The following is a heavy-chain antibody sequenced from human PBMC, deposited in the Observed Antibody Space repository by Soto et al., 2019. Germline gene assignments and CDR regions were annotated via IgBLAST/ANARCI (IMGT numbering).Heavy chain of an antibody. D-gene: IGHD5-18*01. CDR1: GFTLSNYA. Sequence: EVQLVESGGGLVQPGGSLRLSCAASGFTLSNYAMHWVRQAPGKGLEYVSDISGNGGSTYYANSVKGRFTISRDNSKNTVFLQMGSLTPEDTAVYYCARHSYGYEGLLGYWGQGTLVTVSS. J-gene: IGHJ4*02. V-gene: IGHV3-64*01. CDR3: ARHSYGYEGLLGY. CDR2: ISGNGGST.